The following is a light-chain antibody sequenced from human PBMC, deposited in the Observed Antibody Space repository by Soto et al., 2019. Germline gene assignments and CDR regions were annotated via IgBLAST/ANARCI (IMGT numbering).Light chain of an antibody. CDR1: QSVSSSY. CDR3: QQYGSSSYT. Sequence: ESVLTQSPGTLSLSPGERATLSCRASQSVSSSYFAWYQQKPGQAPRLLIYGASSRATGLPDRFSGSGSGTDFTLTISRLEPEDFAVYYCQQYGSSSYTFGQGTKLEIK. V-gene: IGKV3-20*01. J-gene: IGKJ2*01. CDR2: GAS.